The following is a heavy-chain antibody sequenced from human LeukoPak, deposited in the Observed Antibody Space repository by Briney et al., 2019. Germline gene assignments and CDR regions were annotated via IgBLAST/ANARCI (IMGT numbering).Heavy chain of an antibody. CDR1: GFTLSTYA. CDR2: IDGGGDKT. Sequence: GGSLRLSCAASGFTLSTYAMSWVRQAPGKGLEWVSAIDGGGDKTYNADSVKGRSTISRDSAKNTVFLQMNSLRAEDTAVYYCARSATSGWYAEYFQHWGQRTLVTVSS. V-gene: IGHV3-23*01. D-gene: IGHD6-19*01. J-gene: IGHJ1*01. CDR3: ARSATSGWYAEYFQH.